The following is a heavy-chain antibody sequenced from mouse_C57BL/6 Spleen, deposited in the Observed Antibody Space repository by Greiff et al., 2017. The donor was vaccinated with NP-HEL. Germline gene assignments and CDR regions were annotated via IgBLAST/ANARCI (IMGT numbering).Heavy chain of an antibody. CDR1: GYTFTSYW. J-gene: IGHJ2*01. CDR2: IDPSDSYT. D-gene: IGHD3-3*01. V-gene: IGHV1-69*01. CDR3: ARRTRAGDFDY. Sequence: QVQLQQPGAELVMPGASVKLSCKASGYTFTSYWMHWVKQRPGQGLEWIGEIDPSDSYTNYNQKFKGKSTLTVDKSSSTAYMQLSSLTSEDSAVYYCARRTRAGDFDYWGQGTTLTVSS.